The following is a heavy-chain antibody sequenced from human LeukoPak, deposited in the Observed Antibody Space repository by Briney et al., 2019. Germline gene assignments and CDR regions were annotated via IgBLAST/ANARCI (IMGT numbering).Heavy chain of an antibody. CDR2: ISTTSRHT. Sequence: GGSLTLSCDASGFTFSDYYMSWIRQAPRRGMEWVSYISTTSRHTNYANSIKGRFTISRDNAKNSLYLQMNSLRAEDTTVYYCARIVVAGGTFDPWGQGDLVTVSS. CDR3: ARIVVAGGTFDP. D-gene: IGHD2-2*01. J-gene: IGHJ5*02. V-gene: IGHV3-11*03. CDR1: GFTFSDYY.